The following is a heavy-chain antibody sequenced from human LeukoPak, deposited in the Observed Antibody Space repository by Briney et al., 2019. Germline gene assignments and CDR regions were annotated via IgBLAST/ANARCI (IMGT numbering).Heavy chain of an antibody. J-gene: IGHJ6*04. CDR1: GFTFSDYY. CDR3: ARGRSGSYYKDVDV. CDR2: ISSSGSTI. V-gene: IGHV3-11*04. Sequence: GGSLRLSCAASGFTFSDYYMSWIRQAPGKGLEWVSYISSSGSTIYYADSVKGRFTISRDNAKNSLFLQMNSLRAEDTAVCYCARGRSGSYYKDVDVWGKGTTVTVSS. D-gene: IGHD3-10*01.